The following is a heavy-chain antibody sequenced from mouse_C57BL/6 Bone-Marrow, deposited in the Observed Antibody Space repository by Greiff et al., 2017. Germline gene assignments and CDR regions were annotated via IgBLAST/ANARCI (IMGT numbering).Heavy chain of an antibody. D-gene: IGHD2-14*01. Sequence: QVQLQQSGAELVRPGASVTLSCKASGYTFTDYEMHWVKQTPVHGLEWIGAIDPETGGTAYNQKFKGKAILTADKSSSTAYMELRSLTSEDSAVXCCTSYRWYFDYWGQGTTLTVSS. J-gene: IGHJ2*01. CDR3: TSYRWYFDY. CDR2: IDPETGGT. CDR1: GYTFTDYE. V-gene: IGHV1-15*01.